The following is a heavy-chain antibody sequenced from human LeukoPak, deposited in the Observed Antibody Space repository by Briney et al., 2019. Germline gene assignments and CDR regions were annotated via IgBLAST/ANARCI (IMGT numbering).Heavy chain of an antibody. D-gene: IGHD6-19*01. CDR1: GYTFTSYD. Sequence: ASVKVSCKASGYTFTSYDINWVRQATGQGLEWMGRINPNSGGTNYAQKFQGRVTMTRDTSISTAYMELSRLRSDDTAVYYCARGYSSGWLNYWGQGTLVTVSS. J-gene: IGHJ4*02. V-gene: IGHV1-2*06. CDR2: INPNSGGT. CDR3: ARGYSSGWLNY.